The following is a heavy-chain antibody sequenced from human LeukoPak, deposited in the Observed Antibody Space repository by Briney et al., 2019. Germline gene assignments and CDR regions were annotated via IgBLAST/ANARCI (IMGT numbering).Heavy chain of an antibody. CDR1: GFTFSSYA. V-gene: IGHV3-23*01. J-gene: IGHJ4*02. CDR3: ARVGKLYDSSGYNDY. Sequence: GGSLRLSCAASGFTFSSYAMSWVRQAPGKGLERVSHISGSGDTTYYADSVKGRFNISRDNSKNTLYLQMNSLRSEDTAVYYCARVGKLYDSSGYNDYWGQGTLVTVSS. D-gene: IGHD3-22*01. CDR2: ISGSGDTT.